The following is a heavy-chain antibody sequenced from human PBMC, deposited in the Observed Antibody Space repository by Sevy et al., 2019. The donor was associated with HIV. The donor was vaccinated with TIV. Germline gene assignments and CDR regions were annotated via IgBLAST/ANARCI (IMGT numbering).Heavy chain of an antibody. Sequence: ASVKVSCKASGGTFSSYAISWVRQAPGQGLEWMGGIIPIFGTANYAQKFQGRVTITADESTSTAYMELSSLRSEDAAVYYCAGASSSWYGERAFDIWGQGTMVTVSS. CDR1: GGTFSSYA. J-gene: IGHJ3*02. V-gene: IGHV1-69*13. CDR3: AGASSSWYGERAFDI. CDR2: IIPIFGTA. D-gene: IGHD6-13*01.